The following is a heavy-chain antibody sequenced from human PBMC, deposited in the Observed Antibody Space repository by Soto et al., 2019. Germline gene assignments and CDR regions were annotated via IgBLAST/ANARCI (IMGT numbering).Heavy chain of an antibody. J-gene: IGHJ4*02. V-gene: IGHV4-31*03. CDR2: IYYSGST. CDR1: GGSISSGGYY. D-gene: IGHD3-10*01. Sequence: QVQLQESGPGPVKPSQTLSLTCTVSGGSISSGGYYWSWIRQHPGKGLEWIGYIYYSGSTYYNPSLQSRVTISVDTCKNQFSLKLSSVTAADTAVYYCARDPSGSGSYFDYWGQGTLVTVSS. CDR3: ARDPSGSGSYFDY.